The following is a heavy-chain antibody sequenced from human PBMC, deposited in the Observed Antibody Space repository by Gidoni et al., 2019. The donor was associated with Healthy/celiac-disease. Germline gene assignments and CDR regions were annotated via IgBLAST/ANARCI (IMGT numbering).Heavy chain of an antibody. CDR3: TRHYPSTVTTYHYFDY. D-gene: IGHD4-17*01. J-gene: IGHJ4*02. V-gene: IGHV3-73*01. CDR1: GFTFSGCA. CDR2: IRRKANSYAT. Sequence: EVQLVESGGGLVQPGGSLKLSCAASGFTFSGCARHWVRQASGKGLEWVGRIRRKANSYATAYAASVKGRFTISRDDSKNTAYLQMNSLKTEDTAVYYCTRHYPSTVTTYHYFDYWGQGTLVTVSS.